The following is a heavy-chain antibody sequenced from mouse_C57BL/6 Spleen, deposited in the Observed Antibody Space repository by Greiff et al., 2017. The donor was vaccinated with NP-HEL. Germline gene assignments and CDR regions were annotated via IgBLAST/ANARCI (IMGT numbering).Heavy chain of an antibody. Sequence: VQLQQSGPGLVQPSQSLSITCTVSGFSLTSYGVHWVRQSPGKGLEWLGVIWSGGSTDYNAAFISRLSISKDNSKSQVFFKMNSLQADDTAIYYCARNERDYYGSSFYFDYWGQGTTLTVSS. CDR1: GFSLTSYG. CDR3: ARNERDYYGSSFYFDY. V-gene: IGHV2-2*01. CDR2: IWSGGST. J-gene: IGHJ2*01. D-gene: IGHD1-1*01.